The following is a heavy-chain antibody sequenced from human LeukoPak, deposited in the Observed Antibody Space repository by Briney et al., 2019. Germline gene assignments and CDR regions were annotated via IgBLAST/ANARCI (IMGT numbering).Heavy chain of an antibody. J-gene: IGHJ4*02. CDR2: VSPKTGKS. D-gene: IGHD6-19*01. CDR1: GYTLSGND. V-gene: IGHV1-18*01. CDR3: ARIAVTGSSLLYYFDN. Sequence: ASVRVSCEASGYTLSGNDISWVRQAPGQGLVWVGWVSPKTGKSNYGQKIQDRVTLTSDTSTNTAYMELKSLTSDDTAVYFCARIAVTGSSLLYYFDNWGQGTLVIVSS.